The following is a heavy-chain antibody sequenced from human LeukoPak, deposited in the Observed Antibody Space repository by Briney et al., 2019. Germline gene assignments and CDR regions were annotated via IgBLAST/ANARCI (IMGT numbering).Heavy chain of an antibody. V-gene: IGHV1-18*01. Sequence: ASVKVSCKASGYTFTSYGISRVRQAPGQGLEWMGWISAYNGNTNYAQKLQGRVTMTTDTSTSTAYMELRSLRSDDTAVYYCAREGYDFWSGSNYYMDVWGKGTTVTVSS. CDR3: AREGYDFWSGSNYYMDV. J-gene: IGHJ6*03. CDR1: GYTFTSYG. D-gene: IGHD3-3*01. CDR2: ISAYNGNT.